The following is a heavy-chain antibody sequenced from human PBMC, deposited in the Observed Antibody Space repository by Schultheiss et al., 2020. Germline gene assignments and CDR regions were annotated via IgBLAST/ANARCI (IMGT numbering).Heavy chain of an antibody. CDR3: ASDDYGDRYFDY. D-gene: IGHD4-17*01. Sequence: SETLSLTCTVSGGSISSGGYYWSWIRQHPGKGLEWIGYIYYSGSTYYNPSLKSRVTISVDTSKNQFSLKLSSVTAADTAVYYCASDDYGDRYFDYWGQGTLGTVSA. J-gene: IGHJ4*02. CDR2: IYYSGST. CDR1: GGSISSGGYY. V-gene: IGHV4-31*03.